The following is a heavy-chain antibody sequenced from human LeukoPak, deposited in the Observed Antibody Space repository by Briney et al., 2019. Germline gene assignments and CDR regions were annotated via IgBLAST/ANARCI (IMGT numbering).Heavy chain of an antibody. CDR2: INPSGGYT. CDR1: GYTFTSYY. Sequence: ASVKVSFKASGYTFTSYYMHWVRQAPGQGLEWMGLINPSGGYTNYAQKFQDRFTMTRSTSTTTVYMELSSLRSEDTAVYYCARDRTNNYYGMDVWGQGTTVTVSS. J-gene: IGHJ6*02. V-gene: IGHV1-46*01. CDR3: ARDRTNNYYGMDV.